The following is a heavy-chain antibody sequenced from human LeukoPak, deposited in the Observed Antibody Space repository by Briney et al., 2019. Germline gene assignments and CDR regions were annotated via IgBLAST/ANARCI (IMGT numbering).Heavy chain of an antibody. J-gene: IGHJ4*03. V-gene: IGHV3-23*01. Sequence: PGGSLRLSCAASGFTFSSYAMSWVRQAPGKGVEWVSRISSSGISTFYADSVKGRFTISRDNSKNTLYLQMNSLRAENTALYDWAKKNDLVYWGPGTLCPVSS. CDR2: ISSSGIST. CDR1: GFTFSSYA. CDR3: AKKNDLVY. D-gene: IGHD1-1*01.